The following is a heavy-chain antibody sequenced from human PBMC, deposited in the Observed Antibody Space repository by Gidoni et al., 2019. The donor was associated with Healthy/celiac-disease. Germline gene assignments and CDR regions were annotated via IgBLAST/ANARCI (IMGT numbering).Heavy chain of an antibody. Sequence: QVQLPQWGAGLLKPSETLSLTCAVYGGSFSGYYWSWIRQPPGKGLEWIGEINHSGSTNYNPSLKSRVTISVDTSKNQFSLKLSSVTAADTAVYYCARVYRVATWRNFDYWGQGTLVTVSS. J-gene: IGHJ4*02. CDR1: GGSFSGYY. CDR2: INHSGST. D-gene: IGHD5-12*01. V-gene: IGHV4-34*01. CDR3: ARVYRVATWRNFDY.